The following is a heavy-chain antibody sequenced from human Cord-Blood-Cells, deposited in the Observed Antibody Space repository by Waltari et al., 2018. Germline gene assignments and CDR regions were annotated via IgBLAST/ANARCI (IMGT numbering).Heavy chain of an antibody. J-gene: IGHJ4*02. CDR1: GGSISSYY. V-gene: IGHV4-59*01. Sequence: QVQLQESGPGLVKPSETLSLTCTVSGGSISSYYWSWIRQPPGKGLEWIGYIYYSGSTNYHPSLKSRVTISVDTSKNQFSLKLSSVTAADTAVYYCARWGGQFDYWGQGTLVTVSS. CDR2: IYYSGST. D-gene: IGHD3-16*01. CDR3: ARWGGQFDY.